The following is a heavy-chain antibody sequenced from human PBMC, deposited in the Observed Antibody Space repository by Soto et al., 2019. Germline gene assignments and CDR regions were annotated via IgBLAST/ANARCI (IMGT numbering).Heavy chain of an antibody. J-gene: IGHJ6*02. Sequence: GGSLRLSCAASGFTFSSYAMHWVRQAPGKGLEWVAVISYDGSNKYYADSVKGRFTISRDNSKNTLYLQMNSLRAEDTAVYYCARDRGVFGVVINHGMDVWGQGTTVTVSS. V-gene: IGHV3-30-3*01. CDR1: GFTFSSYA. D-gene: IGHD3-3*01. CDR3: ARDRGVFGVVINHGMDV. CDR2: ISYDGSNK.